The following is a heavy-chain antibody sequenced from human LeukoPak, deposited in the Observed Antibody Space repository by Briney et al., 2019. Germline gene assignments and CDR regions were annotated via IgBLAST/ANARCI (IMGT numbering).Heavy chain of an antibody. Sequence: GGSLRLSCAASGFTFSSYAMSWVRQATGKGLEWVSAISGSGGSTYYADSVKGRFTISRDNSKNTLYLQMNSLRAEDTAVYYCARDRASGYSSRLDALDIWGQGTMVTVSS. V-gene: IGHV3-23*01. J-gene: IGHJ3*02. CDR2: ISGSGGST. D-gene: IGHD6-13*01. CDR3: ARDRASGYSSRLDALDI. CDR1: GFTFSSYA.